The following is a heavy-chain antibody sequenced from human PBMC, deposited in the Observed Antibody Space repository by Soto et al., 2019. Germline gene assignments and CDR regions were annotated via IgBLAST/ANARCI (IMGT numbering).Heavy chain of an antibody. CDR3: AHRVLRTVFGLVTTTAIYFDF. CDR1: GFSLTTSGVG. J-gene: IGHJ4*02. D-gene: IGHD3-3*01. CDR2: TYWDDDK. Sequence: QITLNESGPTVVRPTETLTLTCRFSGFSLTTSGVGVGCIRQSPGKAPEWLALTYWDDDKRYSASLKSRLTITKDTSKNQVVLTVSDLDPTDTATYYCAHRVLRTVFGLVTTTAIYFDFWGQGTPVAVSS. V-gene: IGHV2-5*02.